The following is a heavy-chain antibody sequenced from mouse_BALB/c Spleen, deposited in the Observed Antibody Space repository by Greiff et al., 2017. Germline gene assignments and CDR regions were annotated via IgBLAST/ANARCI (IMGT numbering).Heavy chain of an antibody. CDR2: IWSGGST. V-gene: IGHV2-4-1*01. D-gene: IGHD1-1*01. J-gene: IGHJ4*01. CDR1: GFSFTSYC. Sequence: QVQLQQSGPGLVQPSQTLSITCTVSGFSFTSYCVHWVRQSPGKGLEWMGVIWSGGSTDYNAAFISRLSISKDNSTSQVFFKMNSLQADDTAVYYCARNRDYYGSSGAMDYWGQGTSVTVSS. CDR3: ARNRDYYGSSGAMDY.